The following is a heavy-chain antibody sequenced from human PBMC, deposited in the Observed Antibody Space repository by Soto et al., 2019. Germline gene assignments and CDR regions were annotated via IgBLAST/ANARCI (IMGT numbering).Heavy chain of an antibody. Sequence: ESGGSLVQPGGSLRLCCAASGFTFSSHSMNWVRQAPGKGLEWVSFISSSSATIYYADSVKGRFTISRDNAKTSLYLQMNSLGAEDTAVYYCARGGDAVTTDFDYWGQGTLVTVSS. CDR3: ARGGDAVTTDFDY. J-gene: IGHJ4*02. CDR2: ISSSSATI. V-gene: IGHV3-48*01. CDR1: GFTFSSHS. D-gene: IGHD4-17*01.